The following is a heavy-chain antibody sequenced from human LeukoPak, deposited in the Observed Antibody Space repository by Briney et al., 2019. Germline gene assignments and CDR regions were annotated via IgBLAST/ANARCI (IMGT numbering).Heavy chain of an antibody. Sequence: SETLSLTCAVYGASLTDYYWSWIRQPPGKGLEWIGEIDHIGVTEYNPSLKGRVTISRDTSKNQFSLDLTSVTAADTAVYYCATASQLGSYNWFDPWGQGTLVTVSS. CDR2: IDHIGVT. V-gene: IGHV4-34*01. D-gene: IGHD6-6*01. CDR1: GASLTDYY. CDR3: ATASQLGSYNWFDP. J-gene: IGHJ5*02.